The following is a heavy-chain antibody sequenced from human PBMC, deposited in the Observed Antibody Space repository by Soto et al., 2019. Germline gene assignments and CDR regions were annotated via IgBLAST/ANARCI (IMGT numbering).Heavy chain of an antibody. CDR1: GLNFDDYA. J-gene: IGHJ4*02. Sequence: EVQLVESGGGLVQPGRSLRLSCVVSGLNFDDYAMHWVRQLPGKGLEWVAGLSWSGGTIAYADSVKGRLTISTDNAKKSLYLEMNSLRPEDTAVYYCTKEVRHNCSYNFDSCGQGTLVTVSS. D-gene: IGHD2-21*01. V-gene: IGHV3-9*01. CDR3: TKEVRHNCSYNFDS. CDR2: LSWSGGTI.